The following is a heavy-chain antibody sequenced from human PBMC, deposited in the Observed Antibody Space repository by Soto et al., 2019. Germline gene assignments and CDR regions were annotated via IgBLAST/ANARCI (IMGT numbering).Heavy chain of an antibody. V-gene: IGHV6-1*01. Sequence: SQTLSLTCAISGDSVSSNTAAWNWIRQSPSRGLEWLGRIYYRSTWSFDYALSVRSRMTIAPDTSKNQFSLHLDSLTPEDTALYYCAGVTWFRSMDVWGQGTPVTVSS. J-gene: IGHJ6*02. CDR3: AGVTWFRSMDV. D-gene: IGHD3-10*01. CDR2: IYYRSTWSF. CDR1: GDSVSSNTAA.